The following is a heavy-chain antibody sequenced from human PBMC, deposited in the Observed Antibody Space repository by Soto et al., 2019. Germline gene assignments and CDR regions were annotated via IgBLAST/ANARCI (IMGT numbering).Heavy chain of an antibody. CDR3: ARDRRYYDSSGYYYCSLPYYYYGMDV. CDR2: IYYSGST. D-gene: IGHD3-22*01. Sequence: SETLSLTCTVSGGSISSGDYYWSWIRQPPGKGLEWIGYIYYSGSTYYNPSLKSRVTISVDTSKNQFSLKLSSATAADTAVYYCARDRRYYDSSGYYYCSLPYYYYGMDVWGQGTTVTVSS. J-gene: IGHJ6*02. CDR1: GGSISSGDYY. V-gene: IGHV4-30-4*01.